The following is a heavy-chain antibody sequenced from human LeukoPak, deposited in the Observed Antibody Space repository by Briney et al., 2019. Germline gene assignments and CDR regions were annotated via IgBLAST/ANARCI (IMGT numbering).Heavy chain of an antibody. J-gene: IGHJ4*02. CDR1: SGSISSSNW. Sequence: PSETLSLTCAVSSGSISSSNWWSWVRQPPGKGLEWIGEIYHSGGTNYNPSLKSRVTISVDKSKNQFSLKLSSVTAADTAVYYCARGEGRLLWFGDPHFDYWGQGTLVTVSS. CDR3: ARGEGRLLWFGDPHFDY. CDR2: IYHSGGT. V-gene: IGHV4-4*02. D-gene: IGHD3-10*01.